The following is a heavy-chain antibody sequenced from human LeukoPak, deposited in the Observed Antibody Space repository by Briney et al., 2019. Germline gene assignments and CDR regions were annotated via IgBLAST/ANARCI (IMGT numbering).Heavy chain of an antibody. CDR1: GYTFTSYA. CDR3: ATAYYDRRGAFDI. V-gene: IGHV1-3*01. D-gene: IGHD3-22*01. J-gene: IGHJ3*02. CDR2: INAGNGNT. Sequence: GASVKVSCKASGYTFTSYAMHWVRQAPGQRPEWMGWINAGNGNTKYSQKFQGRVTITRDTSASTAYMELSRLRSDDTAVYYCATAYYDRRGAFDIWGQGTMVTVSS.